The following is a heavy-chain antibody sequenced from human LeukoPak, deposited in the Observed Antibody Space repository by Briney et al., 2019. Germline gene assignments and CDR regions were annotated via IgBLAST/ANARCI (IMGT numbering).Heavy chain of an antibody. Sequence: SETLSLTCAVYGGSFSGYYWSWIRQPPGKGLEWIGEINHSGSTNYNPSLKSRVTISVDTSKNQFSLKLSSVTAADTAVYYCARGLGTLGIAVAGFLSPPYNWFDPWGQGTLVTVSS. CDR3: ARGLGTLGIAVAGFLSPPYNWFDP. V-gene: IGHV4-34*01. CDR1: GGSFSGYY. CDR2: INHSGST. D-gene: IGHD6-19*01. J-gene: IGHJ5*02.